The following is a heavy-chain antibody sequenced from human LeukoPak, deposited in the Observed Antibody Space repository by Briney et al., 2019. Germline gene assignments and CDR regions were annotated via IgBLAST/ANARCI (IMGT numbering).Heavy chain of an antibody. CDR1: GFTFSSYG. CDR2: IWYDGSNK. CDR3: ARGFYGGFFDY. V-gene: IGHV3-33*01. D-gene: IGHD4-23*01. J-gene: IGHJ4*02. Sequence: PGGSLRLSCAASGFTFSSYGMHWVRQAPGKGLEWVAVIWYDGSNKYYADSVKGRFTISRDNSKNTLYLQMNSLRAEDTAVYCCARGFYGGFFDYWGQGTLVTVSS.